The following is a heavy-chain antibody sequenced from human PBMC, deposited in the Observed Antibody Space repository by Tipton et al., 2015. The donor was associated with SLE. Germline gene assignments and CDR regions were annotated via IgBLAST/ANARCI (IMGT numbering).Heavy chain of an antibody. CDR1: GFTFSSYW. J-gene: IGHJ4*02. CDR3: ARVPATATDFDY. Sequence: SLRLACAASGFTFSSYWIHWVRQAPGKGLVWVSRINSDGSSTSYADSVKGRFTISRDNAKNTLYLQMNSLRAEDTAVYYCARVPATATDFDYWGQGTLVTVSS. V-gene: IGHV3-74*01. D-gene: IGHD2-15*01. CDR2: INSDGSST.